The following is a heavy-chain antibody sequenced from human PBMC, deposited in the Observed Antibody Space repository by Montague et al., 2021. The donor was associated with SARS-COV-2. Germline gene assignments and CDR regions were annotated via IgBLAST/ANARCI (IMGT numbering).Heavy chain of an antibody. CDR2: IYYSGST. Sequence: SETLSLTCTVSGGSVSSGSYYWGWIRQPPGKGLEWIGSIYYSGSTYYNPSLKSRVTISVDTSENQFSLKLSSVTAADTAVYYCATITLGYRTNGVCQPPDYWGQGTLVTVSS. CDR1: GGSVSSGSYY. V-gene: IGHV4-39*01. CDR3: ATITLGYRTNGVCQPPDY. J-gene: IGHJ4*02. D-gene: IGHD2-8*01.